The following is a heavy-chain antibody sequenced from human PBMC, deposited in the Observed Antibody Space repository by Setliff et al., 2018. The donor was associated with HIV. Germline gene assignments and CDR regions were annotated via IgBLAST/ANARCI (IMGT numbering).Heavy chain of an antibody. Sequence: SETLSLTCTVTGGSITTNNYYWGWIRQPPGKGLEWIGDINHSGKTNYNRSLKSRVTISLDTSKNQFSLRLTSVTAADTAVYYCAREGGTGRSSWYGAYWYDPWGQGTLVTVSS. CDR1: GGSITTNNYY. CDR2: INHSGKT. D-gene: IGHD6-13*01. V-gene: IGHV4-39*07. CDR3: AREGGTGRSSWYGAYWYDP. J-gene: IGHJ5*02.